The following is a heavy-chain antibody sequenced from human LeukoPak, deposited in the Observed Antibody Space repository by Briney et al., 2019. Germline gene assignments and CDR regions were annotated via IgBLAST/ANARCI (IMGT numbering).Heavy chain of an antibody. V-gene: IGHV3-30*03. J-gene: IGHJ4*02. D-gene: IGHD2-8*01. CDR3: ARMVARGVWVLDY. CDR1: GFTFSAYG. Sequence: PGGSLRLSCAASGFTFSAYGVHWVRQAPGKGLEWVAVISNDASHQYYADSVKGRFTISRDNFKNTVYLQMNSLRGEDSAVYYCARMVARGVWVLDYRGQGTLVTVSS. CDR2: ISNDASHQ.